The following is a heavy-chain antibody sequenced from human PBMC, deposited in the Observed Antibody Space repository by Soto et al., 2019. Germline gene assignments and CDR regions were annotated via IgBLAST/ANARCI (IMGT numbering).Heavy chain of an antibody. J-gene: IGHJ6*02. Sequence: LSLTCPVSGGSISSGGYYWSWIRQHPGKGLEWIGYIYYSGSTYYNPSLKSRVTISVDTSKNQFSLKLSSVTAADTAVYYCARDVRLYYYGMDVWGQGTTVTVSS. CDR3: ARDVRLYYYGMDV. CDR1: GGSISSGGYY. CDR2: IYYSGST. V-gene: IGHV4-31*03.